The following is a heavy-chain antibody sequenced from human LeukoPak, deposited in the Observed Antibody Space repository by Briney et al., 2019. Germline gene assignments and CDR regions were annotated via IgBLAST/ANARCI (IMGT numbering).Heavy chain of an antibody. D-gene: IGHD1-1*01. CDR3: ARGWNDEY. CDR2: IGGSGTST. V-gene: IGHV3-23*01. J-gene: IGHJ4*02. Sequence: GGSLRLSCAASGFTFSSYAMTWVRQAPGKGLEWVSTIGGSGTSTYYADSVKGRFTISRDNSKNTLYLQMNSLRAEDTAVYYCARGWNDEYWGQGTLVTVSS. CDR1: GFTFSSYA.